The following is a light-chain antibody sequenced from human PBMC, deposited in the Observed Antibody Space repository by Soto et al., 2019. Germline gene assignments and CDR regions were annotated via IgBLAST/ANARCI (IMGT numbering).Light chain of an antibody. J-gene: IGKJ1*01. CDR3: QQYGGSPWT. V-gene: IGKV3-20*01. CDR1: QSVNSNY. Sequence: EIGLTQSPGTLSLSPGERATLSCRSSQSVNSNYLAWYQQKPGQAPRLLIYAASSRAAGFPDRFSGSGSETDFTLTTSRLEPEDFAVYYCQQYGGSPWTFGQGTKV. CDR2: AAS.